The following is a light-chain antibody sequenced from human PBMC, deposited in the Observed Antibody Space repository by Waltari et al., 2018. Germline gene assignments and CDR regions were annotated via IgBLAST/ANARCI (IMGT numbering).Light chain of an antibody. CDR1: NLGSKY. Sequence: SYELTQPSSVSVSPGQTARITCGGDNLGSKYVHWYQQKPAQAPVLVIYYDSDRPSGIPELFSGSKSGNTATLTISGVEAGDEADYYCQVWDSSSDHYIFGAGTRLTVL. CDR2: YDS. J-gene: IGLJ1*01. V-gene: IGLV3-21*01. CDR3: QVWDSSSDHYI.